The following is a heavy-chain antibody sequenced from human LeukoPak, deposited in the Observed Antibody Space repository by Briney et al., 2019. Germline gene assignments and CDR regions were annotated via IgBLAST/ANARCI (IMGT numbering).Heavy chain of an antibody. CDR1: GLTFSAFG. V-gene: IGHV3-23*01. CDR2: ITKSGDST. J-gene: IGHJ6*02. D-gene: IGHD3-9*01. Sequence: GGALRLSCAASGLTFSAFGRNGVGQARGKGGEGVSTITKSGDSTYYVDSVKGRFTISRDNSKNTLYLQMNSLRAEDTAKYYCTKDYCGKFCSAVWGQGTTVTVSS. CDR3: TKDYCGKFCSAV.